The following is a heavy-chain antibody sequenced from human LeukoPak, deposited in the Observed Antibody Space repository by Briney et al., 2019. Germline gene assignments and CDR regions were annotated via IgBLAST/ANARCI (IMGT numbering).Heavy chain of an antibody. Sequence: PSQTLSLTCTVSGGSISSGDYCWRRIRQPPGKGLEWIGYIYYSGSTYYNPSLKSRVTISVDTSKNQFSLKLSSVTAADTAVYYCARGGRAAVRFDLWGRGTLVTVSS. D-gene: IGHD1-26*01. V-gene: IGHV4-30-4*01. J-gene: IGHJ2*01. CDR1: GGSISSGDYC. CDR2: IYYSGST. CDR3: ARGGRAAVRFDL.